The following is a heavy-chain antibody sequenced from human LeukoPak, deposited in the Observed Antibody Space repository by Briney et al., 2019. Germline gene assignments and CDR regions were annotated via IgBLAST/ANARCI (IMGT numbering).Heavy chain of an antibody. V-gene: IGHV3-23*01. D-gene: IGHD3-22*01. Sequence: GGSLRLSCAASGFTFSSYAMSWVRQAPGKGLEWVSAISGSGGSTYYADSVKGRFTISRDNSKSTLYLQMNSLRAEDTAVYYCAKAGGYYDQNFDYWGQGTLVTVSS. CDR3: AKAGGYYDQNFDY. CDR2: ISGSGGST. CDR1: GFTFSSYA. J-gene: IGHJ4*02.